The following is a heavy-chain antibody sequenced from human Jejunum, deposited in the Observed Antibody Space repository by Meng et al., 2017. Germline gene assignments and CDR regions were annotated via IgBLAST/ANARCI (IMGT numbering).Heavy chain of an antibody. CDR3: ARDSLNWASELGTFDI. CDR2: IKHDGSDK. Sequence: GESLKISCAASGFTFYYYWMTWVRQAPGKGLEWVANIKHDGSDKYYVDSVKGRFTIFRDNAKNSLYLQMNSLRADDTAMYYCARDSLNWASELGTFDIWGQGTMVTVSS. D-gene: IGHD7-27*01. CDR1: GFTFYYYW. J-gene: IGHJ3*02. V-gene: IGHV3-7*01.